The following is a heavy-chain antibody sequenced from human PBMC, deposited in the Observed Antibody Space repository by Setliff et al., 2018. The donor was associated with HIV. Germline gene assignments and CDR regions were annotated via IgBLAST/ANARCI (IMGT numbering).Heavy chain of an antibody. CDR1: GGSISSGGYY. Sequence: TSETLSLTCTVSGGSISSGGYYWSWIRQHPGKGLEWIGYIYYSGSTYYNPSLKSRVTISVDTSKNQFSLKLSSVTAADTAVYYWARTGYSSSWFLFDYWGQGTLVTVSS. V-gene: IGHV4-31*02. CDR2: IYYSGST. J-gene: IGHJ4*02. D-gene: IGHD6-13*01. CDR3: ARTGYSSSWFLFDY.